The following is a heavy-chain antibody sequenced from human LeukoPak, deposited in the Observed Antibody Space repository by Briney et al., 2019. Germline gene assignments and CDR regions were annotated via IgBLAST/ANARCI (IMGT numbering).Heavy chain of an antibody. V-gene: IGHV4-39*01. D-gene: IGHD3-10*01. J-gene: IGHJ4*02. CDR3: ARYGGSGTYFFDY. CDR1: GGSISSSSYY. CDR2: IYYSGST. Sequence: PSETPSLTCTVSGGSISSSSYYWGWIRQPPGKGLEWIGSIYYSGSTYYNPSLKSRVTISVDTSKNQFSLKLSSVTAADTAVYYCARYGGSGTYFFDYWGQGTLVTVSS.